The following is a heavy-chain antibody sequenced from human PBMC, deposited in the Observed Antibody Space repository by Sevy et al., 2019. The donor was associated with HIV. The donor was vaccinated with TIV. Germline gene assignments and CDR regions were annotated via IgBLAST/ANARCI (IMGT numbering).Heavy chain of an antibody. V-gene: IGHV3-74*01. D-gene: IGHD6-6*01. CDR1: GFTFSSYW. CDR3: ARGGLKYSSSSGGDYYYYGMDV. J-gene: IGHJ6*02. CDR2: INSDGSST. Sequence: GGSLRLSCAASGFTFSSYWMHWVRQAPGKGLVWVSRINSDGSSTSYADSVKGRFTISRDNAKNTLYLQMNSLRAEDPAVYYCARGGLKYSSSSGGDYYYYGMDVWGQRTTVTVSS.